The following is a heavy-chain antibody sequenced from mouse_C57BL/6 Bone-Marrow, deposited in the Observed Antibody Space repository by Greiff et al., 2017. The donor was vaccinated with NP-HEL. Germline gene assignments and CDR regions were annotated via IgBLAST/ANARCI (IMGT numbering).Heavy chain of an antibody. CDR2: IDPSDSYT. D-gene: IGHD1-1*01. CDR3: AIYGSSEDY. CDR1: GYTFTSYW. V-gene: IGHV1-59*01. J-gene: IGHJ2*01. Sequence: VQLQQPGAELVRPGTSVKLSCKASGYTFTSYWMHWVKQRPGQGLEWIGVIDPSDSYTNYNQKFKGKATLTVDTSSSTAYMQLSSLTSEDSAVYYCAIYGSSEDYWGQGTTLTVSS.